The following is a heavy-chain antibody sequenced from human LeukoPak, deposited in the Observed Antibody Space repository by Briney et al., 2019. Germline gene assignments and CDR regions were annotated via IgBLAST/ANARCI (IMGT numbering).Heavy chain of an antibody. Sequence: SETLSLTCTVSGGSINSGGYYWSWIRQHPGKGLEWIGYIYYSGSTYYNPSLKSRVTISVDTSKNQFSLKLSSVTAADTAVYYCARDVEDWNYMGFDPWGQGTLVTVSS. V-gene: IGHV4-31*03. J-gene: IGHJ5*02. CDR1: GGSINSGGYY. D-gene: IGHD1-7*01. CDR3: ARDVEDWNYMGFDP. CDR2: IYYSGST.